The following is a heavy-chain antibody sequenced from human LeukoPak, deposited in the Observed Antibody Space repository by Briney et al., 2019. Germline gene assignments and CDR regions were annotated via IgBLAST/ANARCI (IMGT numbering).Heavy chain of an antibody. CDR3: ARVGATYFDF. CDR2: IYTTGST. D-gene: IGHD1-26*01. Sequence: PSETLSLTCSVSGGSISSYYWSWIRQPAGKGLVWIGRIYTTGSTNYNPSLKSRVTMSVDTSKNQFSLRLSSVTAADTAMYYCARVGATYFDFWGRGILVTVSS. J-gene: IGHJ4*02. V-gene: IGHV4-4*07. CDR1: GGSISSYY.